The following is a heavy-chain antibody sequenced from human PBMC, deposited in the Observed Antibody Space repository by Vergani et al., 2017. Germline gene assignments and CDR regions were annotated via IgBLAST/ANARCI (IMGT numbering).Heavy chain of an antibody. CDR2: IYTSGST. CDR3: AREEIWYSSSSRGSGYYYYMDV. J-gene: IGHJ6*03. D-gene: IGHD6-6*01. CDR1: GGSISSGSYY. Sequence: QVQLQESGPGLVKPSQTLSLTCTVSGGSISSGSYYWSWIRQPAGKGLEWIGRIYTSGSTNYNPSLKSRVTISVDTSKNQFSLKLSSVTAADTAVYYCAREEIWYSSSSRGSGYYYYMDVWGKGTTVTVSS. V-gene: IGHV4-61*02.